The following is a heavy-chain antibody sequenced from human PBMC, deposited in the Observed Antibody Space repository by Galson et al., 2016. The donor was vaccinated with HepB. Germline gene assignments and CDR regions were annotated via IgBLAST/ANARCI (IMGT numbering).Heavy chain of an antibody. CDR1: GGSISSYY. CDR3: ARAPLHDYYDSSGYYYGACDI. V-gene: IGHV4-59*01. Sequence: ETLSLTCIVSGGSISSYYWSWIRQPPGKGLEWIGYIYYSGSTNHNPSLKSRVTISVDTSKNQFSLKLSSVTAADTAVYYCARAPLHDYYDSSGYYYGACDIWGQGTMVTVSS. D-gene: IGHD3-22*01. CDR2: IYYSGST. J-gene: IGHJ3*02.